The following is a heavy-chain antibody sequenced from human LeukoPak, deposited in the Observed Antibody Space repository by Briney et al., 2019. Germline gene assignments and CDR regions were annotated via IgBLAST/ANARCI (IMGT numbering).Heavy chain of an antibody. J-gene: IGHJ4*02. V-gene: IGHV3-23*01. D-gene: IGHD2-2*01. CDR1: GFTFSSFA. CDR2: ISGSGGNI. CDR3: ATQNDIVVIPAAREAY. Sequence: GGSLRLSCAASGFTFSSFAMTWVRQAPGKGLEWISAISGSGGNIYYADSVQGRFTISRDNSKNTLYLQMNSLGAEDTAVYFCATQNDIVVIPAAREAYWGQGTLVTVSS.